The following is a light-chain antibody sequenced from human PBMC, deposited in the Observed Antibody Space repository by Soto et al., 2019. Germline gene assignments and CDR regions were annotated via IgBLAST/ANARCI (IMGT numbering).Light chain of an antibody. CDR2: DSS. V-gene: IGKV3-15*01. CDR3: QQYDDWPLT. CDR1: QSVGRS. Sequence: VMTQSPATLSVSPGEGATLSCWASQSVGRSLAWYQQKPGQAPRLLMFDSSTRATGIPAKFSGSGSGTEFTLTISSLQSEDFASYYCQQYDDWPLTFGPGTKLDI. J-gene: IGKJ3*01.